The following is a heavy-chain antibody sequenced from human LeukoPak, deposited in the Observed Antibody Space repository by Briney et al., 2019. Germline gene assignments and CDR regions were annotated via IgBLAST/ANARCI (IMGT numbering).Heavy chain of an antibody. V-gene: IGHV4-59*12. CDR1: GGSISTYY. CDR2: IYHSGST. CDR3: ARGRTTVTPNYYCGMDV. D-gene: IGHD4-17*01. Sequence: PSETLTLTCTVSGGSISTYYWNWIRQPPGKGLEWIGYIYHSGSTNYNPSLKSRVTISVDTSKNQFSLKLSSVTAADTAVYYCARGRTTVTPNYYCGMDVWGQGTTVTVSS. J-gene: IGHJ6*02.